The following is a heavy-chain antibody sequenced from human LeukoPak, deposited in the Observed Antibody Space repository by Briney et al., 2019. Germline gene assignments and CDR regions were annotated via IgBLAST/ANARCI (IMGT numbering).Heavy chain of an antibody. Sequence: GGSLRLSCAASGFTVSSNYMSWVRRAPGKGLEWVSVIYSGGSTYYADSVKGRFTISRDNSKNTLYLQMNSLRAEDTAVYYCARDLVRSEGNWFDPWGQGTLVTVSS. CDR3: ARDLVRSEGNWFDP. CDR2: IYSGGST. V-gene: IGHV3-66*01. CDR1: GFTVSSNY. D-gene: IGHD6-6*01. J-gene: IGHJ5*02.